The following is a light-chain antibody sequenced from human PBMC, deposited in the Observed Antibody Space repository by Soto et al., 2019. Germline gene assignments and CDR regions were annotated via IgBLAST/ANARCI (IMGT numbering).Light chain of an antibody. Sequence: QSALTQPASVSGSPGQSITISCTGTSSDVGAYNYVSWYQQHPGKAPKLMIYEVSNRPSGVSNRFSGSKSGNTASLTISGLKAEDEGNDDCISYTSGSTWVFGGGTKVTVL. J-gene: IGLJ3*02. CDR3: ISYTSGSTWV. CDR2: EVS. CDR1: SSDVGAYNY. V-gene: IGLV2-14*01.